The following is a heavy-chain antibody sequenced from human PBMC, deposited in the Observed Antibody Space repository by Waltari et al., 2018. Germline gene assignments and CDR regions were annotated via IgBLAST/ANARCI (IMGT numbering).Heavy chain of an antibody. J-gene: IGHJ4*02. D-gene: IGHD3-16*01. CDR1: GFPFNGYW. Sequence: EVQLVESGGGLVQPGGSLRLSCAASGFPFNGYWMSWVRQAPGKGLEWVANIKHDGSEKHFGDSVKGLFTISRDNAKNSLYLETNSLRTEDTAVYYCARGGMTRFDYWGQGTLVTVSS. V-gene: IGHV3-7*03. CDR3: ARGGMTRFDY. CDR2: IKHDGSEK.